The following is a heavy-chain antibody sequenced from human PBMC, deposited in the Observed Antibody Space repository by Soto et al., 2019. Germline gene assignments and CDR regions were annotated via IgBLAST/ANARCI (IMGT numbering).Heavy chain of an antibody. V-gene: IGHV3-21*01. J-gene: IGHJ4*02. D-gene: IGHD1-1*01. CDR2: ISGRSSYI. Sequence: GGSLRLSCAASGFTFSTYTLNWVRQAPGKGLEWVSSISGRSSYIYYADSVKGRFTISRDNAKNSLYLQMNSLRAEDTAVYYCARGPLEQRTDYWGQGTLVTVSS. CDR1: GFTFSTYT. CDR3: ARGPLEQRTDY.